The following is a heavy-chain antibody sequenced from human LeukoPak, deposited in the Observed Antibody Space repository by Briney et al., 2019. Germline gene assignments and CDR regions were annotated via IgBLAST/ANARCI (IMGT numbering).Heavy chain of an antibody. V-gene: IGHV3-21*01. J-gene: IGHJ6*02. CDR1: EFTFNNYT. Sequence: GGSLRLSCAPSEFTFNNYTLNWVRQVPGKGLEWVSSINNSSRYISYADSVDGRFTISRDNAKNSLYLQMNSLRAEDTAVYYCARDLGIVYYYGMDVWGQGTTVIVSS. CDR3: ARDLGIVYYYGMDV. CDR2: INNSSRYI. D-gene: IGHD7-27*01.